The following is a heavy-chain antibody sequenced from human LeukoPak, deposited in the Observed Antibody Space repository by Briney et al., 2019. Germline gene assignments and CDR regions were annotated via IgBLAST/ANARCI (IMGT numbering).Heavy chain of an antibody. J-gene: IGHJ4*02. CDR2: IKPDGSEK. V-gene: IGHV3-7*05. Sequence: GSLRLSCAASGFTFSRYWMSWVRQAPGKGLEWVANIKPDGSEKYYVDSVKGRFTISRDNAKNSLYLQMNSLRAEDTAVYYCARDNSGSDPEHWARWGQGTLVIVSS. CDR1: GFTFSRYW. CDR3: ARDNSGSDPEHWAR. D-gene: IGHD5-12*01.